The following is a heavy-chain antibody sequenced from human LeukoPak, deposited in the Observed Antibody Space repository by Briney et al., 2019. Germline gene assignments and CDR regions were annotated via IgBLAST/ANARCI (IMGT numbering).Heavy chain of an antibody. CDR1: GFTFSSYA. Sequence: GGSLRLSCAASGFTFSSYAMSWVRQAPGKGLEWVSAISGSGGSTYYADSVKGRFTISRDNSKNTLYLQMNSLRAEDTAVYYCAKATYCSGGSCYPYYHGMDVWGQGTTVTVSS. J-gene: IGHJ6*02. CDR3: AKATYCSGGSCYPYYHGMDV. D-gene: IGHD2-15*01. V-gene: IGHV3-23*01. CDR2: ISGSGGST.